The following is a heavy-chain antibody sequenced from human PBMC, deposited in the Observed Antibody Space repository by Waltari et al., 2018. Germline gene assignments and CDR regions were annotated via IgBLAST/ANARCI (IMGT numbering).Heavy chain of an antibody. CDR2: IFYRGST. V-gene: IGHV4-30-4*08. Sequence: QVLLQESGPGLLKPSQTLSPTCTVSGGPINSADYYWTWIRQLPGKGLEWIGYIFYRGSTYYNPSLKSRATMSVDSSKNQFSLSLTSVTAADTAVYYCARDRRLGSKPGVRDCFDSWGQGTLVTVSS. CDR3: ARDRRLGSKPGVRDCFDS. D-gene: IGHD3-16*01. CDR1: GGPINSADYY. J-gene: IGHJ5*01.